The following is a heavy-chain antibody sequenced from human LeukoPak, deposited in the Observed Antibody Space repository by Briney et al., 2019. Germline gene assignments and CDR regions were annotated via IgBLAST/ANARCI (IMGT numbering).Heavy chain of an antibody. CDR1: GGSISSGDYY. CDR3: ARDRYGQRIFDY. J-gene: IGHJ4*02. V-gene: IGHV4-30-4*01. D-gene: IGHD3-16*02. Sequence: PSETLSLTCTVSGGSISSGDYYWSWIRQPPGKGLEWIGYIYYSGSTYYNPSLKGRVTISVDTSKNQFSLKLSSVTAADTAVYYCARDRYGQRIFDYWGQGTLVTVSS. CDR2: IYYSGST.